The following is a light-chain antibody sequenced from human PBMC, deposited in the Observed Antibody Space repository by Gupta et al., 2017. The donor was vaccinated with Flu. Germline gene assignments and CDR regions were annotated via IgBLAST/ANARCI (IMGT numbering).Light chain of an antibody. CDR1: QSVSSY. CDR2: DAS. J-gene: IGKJ4*01. CDR3: QQRSYSLT. Sequence: EIVLTQSPATLSLSPGERATLSCRASQSVSSYLAWYQQKPGQAPRLLIYDASNRATGIPGMFSGSGSGTDFTLTISSLEPEYFAFYYCQQRSYSLTFGGGTKVEIK. V-gene: IGKV3-11*01.